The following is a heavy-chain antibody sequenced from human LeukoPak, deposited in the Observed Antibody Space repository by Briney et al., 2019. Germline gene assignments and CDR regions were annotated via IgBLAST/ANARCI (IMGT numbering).Heavy chain of an antibody. Sequence: GASVKVSCKASGGTFSSYAISWVRQAPGQGLEWMGRIIPILGIANYAQKFQGRVTITADKSTSTAYMELSSLRSEDTAVYYCAGGDHLPYSVSYRPVGGAFDIWGQGTMVTVSS. CDR3: AGGDHLPYSVSYRPVGGAFDI. CDR2: IIPILGIA. J-gene: IGHJ3*02. CDR1: GGTFSSYA. D-gene: IGHD1-26*01. V-gene: IGHV1-69*04.